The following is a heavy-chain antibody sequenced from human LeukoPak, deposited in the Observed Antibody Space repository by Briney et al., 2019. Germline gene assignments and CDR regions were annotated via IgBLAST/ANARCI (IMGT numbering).Heavy chain of an antibody. V-gene: IGHV3-66*01. CDR3: ARSSGWLVPHDY. Sequence: QAGGSLRLSCAASGFTVSSNYMSWVRQAPGKGLEWVSVIYSGGSTYYADSVKGRFTISRDNSKNTLYLQMNSLRAEDTAVYYCARSSGWLVPHDYWGQGTLVTVSS. J-gene: IGHJ4*02. D-gene: IGHD6-19*01. CDR2: IYSGGST. CDR1: GFTVSSNY.